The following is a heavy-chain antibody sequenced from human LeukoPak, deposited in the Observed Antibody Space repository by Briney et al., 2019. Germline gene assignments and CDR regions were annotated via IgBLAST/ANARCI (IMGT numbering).Heavy chain of an antibody. D-gene: IGHD2-15*01. CDR3: ARSRIVVVVAATLGGYYGMDV. CDR1: GYTFTSYY. Sequence: ASVKVSCKASGYTFTSYYMHWVRQAPGQGLEWMGIINPSGGSTSYAQKFQGRVTMTRDTSTSTVYMELSSLRSEDTAVYYCARSRIVVVVAATLGGYYGMDVWGQGTTVTVSS. J-gene: IGHJ6*02. CDR2: INPSGGST. V-gene: IGHV1-46*01.